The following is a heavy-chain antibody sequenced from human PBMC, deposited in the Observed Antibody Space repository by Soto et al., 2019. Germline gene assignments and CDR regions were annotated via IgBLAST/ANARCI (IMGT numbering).Heavy chain of an antibody. J-gene: IGHJ5*02. CDR1: GGSISSSNW. CDR3: ARAGIVVVPAAIPRLAFDP. CDR2: IYHSGST. Sequence: SETLSLTCAVSGGSISSSNWWSWVRQPPGKGLEWIGEIYHSGSTNYNPSLKSRVPISVDKSKNQFSLKLSSVTAADTAVYYCARAGIVVVPAAIPRLAFDPWGQGTLVTVSS. D-gene: IGHD2-2*01. V-gene: IGHV4-4*02.